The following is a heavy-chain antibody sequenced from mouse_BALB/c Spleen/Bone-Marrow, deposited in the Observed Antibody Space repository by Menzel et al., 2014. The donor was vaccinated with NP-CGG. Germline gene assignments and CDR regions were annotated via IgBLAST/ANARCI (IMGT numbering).Heavy chain of an antibody. CDR3: ARRVYYDYYAMDY. CDR2: IDPYSGGS. V-gene: IGHV1S135*01. J-gene: IGHJ4*01. CDR1: GYTFTNYN. D-gene: IGHD1-1*01. Sequence: EVQLQQSGPELVKPGASVKVSCKASGYTFTNYNVYWVKQSHGKSLEWIGYIDPYSGGSRYNQNFKGKATLTVDKSSSTAYMHLNSLTSEDSAVYYCARRVYYDYYAMDYWGQGTSVTVSS.